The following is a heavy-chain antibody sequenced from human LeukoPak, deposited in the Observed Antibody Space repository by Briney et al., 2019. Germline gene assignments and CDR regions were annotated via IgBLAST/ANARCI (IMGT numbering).Heavy chain of an antibody. D-gene: IGHD2-8*01. V-gene: IGHV4-39*05. J-gene: IGHJ4*02. Sequence: SETPSLTCTVSGGSISSSSYYWGWIRQPPGKGLEWIGSIYYSGSTYYNPSLKSRVTISVDTSKNQFSLKLSSVTAADTAVYYCATVMVYAPFVYYFDYWGQGTLATVSS. CDR2: IYYSGST. CDR3: ATVMVYAPFVYYFDY. CDR1: GGSISSSSYY.